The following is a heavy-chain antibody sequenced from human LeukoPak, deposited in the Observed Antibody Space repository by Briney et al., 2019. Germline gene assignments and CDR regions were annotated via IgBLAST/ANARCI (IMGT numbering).Heavy chain of an antibody. J-gene: IGHJ4*02. CDR2: ISAYNGNT. CDR1: GYTFTSYG. V-gene: IGHV1-18*01. CDR3: ATSESGYSGSCLDY. D-gene: IGHD1-26*01. Sequence: GASVKVSCKASGYTFTSYGISWVRQAPGQGLEWMGWISAYNGNTNYAQKLQGRVTMTTDTSTSTAYMELRSLRSDDTAVYYCATSESGYSGSCLDYWGQGTLVTVSS.